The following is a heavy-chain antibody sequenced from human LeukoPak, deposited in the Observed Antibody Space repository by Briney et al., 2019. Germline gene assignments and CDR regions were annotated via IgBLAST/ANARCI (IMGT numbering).Heavy chain of an antibody. CDR3: AKDYGSSSTHWFDP. D-gene: IGHD6-6*01. CDR2: ISGGGGST. Sequence: GGSLRLSCAASGFTFSSYAMSWVRQAPGKGLEWVSDISGGGGSTYYADSVKGRFTISRDDSKNTLYLQMNSLRAEDTAVYYCAKDYGSSSTHWFDPWGQGTLVTVSS. J-gene: IGHJ5*02. CDR1: GFTFSSYA. V-gene: IGHV3-23*01.